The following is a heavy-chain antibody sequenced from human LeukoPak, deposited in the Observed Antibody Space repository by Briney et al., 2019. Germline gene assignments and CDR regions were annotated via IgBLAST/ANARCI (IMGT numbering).Heavy chain of an antibody. Sequence: SETLSPTCTVSGGYINNYYWSWIRQPPGKGLEWIGYIYYSGSTNYNPSLKSRVTISVDTSKIQFSLKLNSVTAADTAVYYCARGQELSVDAFDIWGQGTMVTVSS. CDR3: ARGQELSVDAFDI. CDR2: IYYSGST. J-gene: IGHJ3*02. V-gene: IGHV4-59*01. D-gene: IGHD3-16*02. CDR1: GGYINNYY.